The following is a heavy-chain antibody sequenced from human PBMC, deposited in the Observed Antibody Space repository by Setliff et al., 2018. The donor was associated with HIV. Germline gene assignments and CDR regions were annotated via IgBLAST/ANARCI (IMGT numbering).Heavy chain of an antibody. CDR3: ARGSSGAFSYYSSYIDV. CDR2: IYPDGTT. J-gene: IGHJ6*03. V-gene: IGHV3-66*02. CDR1: GFIVSKNY. Sequence: GESLRLSCAASGFIVSKNYMTWVRQAPGKGLEWVSVIYPDGTTYYADSVKGRFTISRDISKNTMSLRMNSLTTEDSAMYYCARGSSGAFSYYSSYIDVWGKGTTVTVSS. D-gene: IGHD2-15*01.